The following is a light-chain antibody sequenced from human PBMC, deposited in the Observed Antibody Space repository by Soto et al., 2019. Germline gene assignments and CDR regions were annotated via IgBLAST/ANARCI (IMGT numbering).Light chain of an antibody. Sequence: EIVLTQSPGTLSLSPGERATLSCRASQTTSDSYLGWYQQKPGQAPRLLIYDTCNRATGIPDRFSGSGSGTDFTLTISRLEPEDFAVYYCQQYGNSPPDTFGQGTTLEI. V-gene: IGKV3-20*01. CDR3: QQYGNSPPDT. J-gene: IGKJ2*01. CDR2: DTC. CDR1: QTTSDSY.